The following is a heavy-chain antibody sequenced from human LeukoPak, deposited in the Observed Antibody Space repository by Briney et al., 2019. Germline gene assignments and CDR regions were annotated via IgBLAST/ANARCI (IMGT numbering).Heavy chain of an antibody. V-gene: IGHV1-2*02. D-gene: IGHD3-10*01. CDR1: GYTFTGYY. Sequence: ASVKVSCKASGYTFTGYYMRWVRQAPGQGLEWMGWINPNSGGTNYAQKFQGRVTMTRDTSISTAYMELSRLRSDDTAVYYCARDGFYGWFGEGASAKRHYYYYYGMDVWGQGTTVTVSS. CDR2: INPNSGGT. CDR3: ARDGFYGWFGEGASAKRHYYYYYGMDV. J-gene: IGHJ6*02.